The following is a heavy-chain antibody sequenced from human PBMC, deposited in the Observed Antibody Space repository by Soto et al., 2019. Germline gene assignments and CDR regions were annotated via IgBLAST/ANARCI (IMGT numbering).Heavy chain of an antibody. CDR2: ITSNGGNT. CDR1: GFTFSSYA. Sequence: EVQLVESGGCLVQPGGSLRLSCAASGFTFSSYAMHWVRQAPGKGLEYVSAITSNGGNTDYASFVKGRFTISRDNSKNTLYLQMGSLRAEDMAVYYCARRIPFGYGMDVWGQGTTVTVSS. V-gene: IGHV3-64*01. CDR3: ARRIPFGYGMDV. D-gene: IGHD2-21*01. J-gene: IGHJ6*02.